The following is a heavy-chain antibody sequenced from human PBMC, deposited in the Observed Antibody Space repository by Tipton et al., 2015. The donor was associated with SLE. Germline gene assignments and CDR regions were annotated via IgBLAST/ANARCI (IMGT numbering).Heavy chain of an antibody. J-gene: IGHJ4*02. CDR3: AKTLGAGSCSGGACFEPFDH. CDR1: GASISSNNFY. CDR2: VYYSGNT. V-gene: IGHV4-39*07. Sequence: TLSLTCTVSGASISSNNFYCGWIRQAPGKGLEWIGIVYYSGNTYYNPSLKSRITISVDTSKNQFSLRLSSVTAVDTAVYYCAKTLGAGSCSGGACFEPFDHWGQGALVTVSS. D-gene: IGHD2-15*01.